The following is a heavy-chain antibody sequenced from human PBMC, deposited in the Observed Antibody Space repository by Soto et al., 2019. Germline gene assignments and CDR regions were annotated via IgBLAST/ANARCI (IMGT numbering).Heavy chain of an antibody. CDR2: ISAYNGNT. V-gene: IGHV1-18*01. Sequence: ASVKVSCKASGYTFTSYGISWVRQAPGQGLEWMGWISAYNGNTNYAQKLQGRVTMTTDTSTSTAYMELRSLRSGDTAVYYCANLIYSSSWYYFDYWGQGTLVTVSS. CDR1: GYTFTSYG. D-gene: IGHD6-13*01. J-gene: IGHJ4*02. CDR3: ANLIYSSSWYYFDY.